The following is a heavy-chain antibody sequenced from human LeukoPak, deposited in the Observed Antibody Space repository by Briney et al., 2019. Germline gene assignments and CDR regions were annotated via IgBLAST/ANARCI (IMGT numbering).Heavy chain of an antibody. Sequence: GGSLRLSCAASGFIFSSYGMHWVRQAPGKGLEWVAVIWYNGSKKYYADSVKGRFTISRDSSKNTLYLQMNSLRPEDTAVYYCARDKFRFDNWGQGTLVTVSS. J-gene: IGHJ4*02. CDR3: ARDKFRFDN. D-gene: IGHD3-10*01. CDR1: GFIFSSYG. CDR2: IWYNGSKK. V-gene: IGHV3-33*01.